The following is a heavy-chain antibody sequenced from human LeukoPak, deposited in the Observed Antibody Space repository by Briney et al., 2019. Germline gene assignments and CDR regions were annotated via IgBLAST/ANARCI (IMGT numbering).Heavy chain of an antibody. J-gene: IGHJ3*02. CDR1: GCSIITSNW. CDR3: ARNGPTAAGAFDI. CDR2: IYHTEKT. Sequence: SETLSLTCGVSGCSIITSNWWTWLRQPAGKGLEWSSVIYHTEKTNYNPSLKSRVTISLDKSKNQFSLKLTSVAAADTAVYYCARNGPTAAGAFDIWGQGTTVIVSS. D-gene: IGHD6-13*01. V-gene: IGHV4/OR15-8*02.